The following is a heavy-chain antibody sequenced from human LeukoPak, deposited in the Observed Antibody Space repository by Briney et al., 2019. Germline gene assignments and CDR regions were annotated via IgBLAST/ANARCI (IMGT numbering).Heavy chain of an antibody. J-gene: IGHJ4*02. Sequence: GGPLRLSCVASGFTFSSYWMSWVRQAPGKGLEWVAKIKQDGSGEHYLDSVKGRFTISRDNAKNSLYLQMNSLIAEDTAVYFCTTGYSSGWYNEGNYWGQGTLVTVSS. D-gene: IGHD6-19*01. CDR1: GFTFSSYW. CDR3: TTGYSSGWYNEGNY. CDR2: IKQDGSGE. V-gene: IGHV3-7*01.